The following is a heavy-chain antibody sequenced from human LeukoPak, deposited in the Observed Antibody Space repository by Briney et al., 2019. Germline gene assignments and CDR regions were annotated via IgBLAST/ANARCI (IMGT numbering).Heavy chain of an antibody. CDR1: GGSISSSGYY. Sequence: SETLSLTCTVSGGSISSSGYYWGWIRQPPGEGLEWIGNIYYSGSTYYNPSLKSRVTISVDTSKNQFSLKLSSATAADTAVYYCARSKQLVIIDYWGQGTLVTVSS. CDR3: ARSKQLVIIDY. J-gene: IGHJ4*02. V-gene: IGHV4-39*01. D-gene: IGHD6-13*01. CDR2: IYYSGST.